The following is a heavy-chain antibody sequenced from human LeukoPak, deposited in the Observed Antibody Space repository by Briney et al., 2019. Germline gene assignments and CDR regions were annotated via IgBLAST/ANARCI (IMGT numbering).Heavy chain of an antibody. CDR2: INPNNGGT. J-gene: IGHJ4*02. CDR3: QSNSWSRGFDC. CDR1: GHTFTAYY. Sequence: ASVKVSCKPSGHTFTAYYIHWVRQAPGQGLEWMGWINPNNGGTNYAPKFQGRVIMTRDTSISTAYMELSRLKSDDTAVYYCQSNSWSRGFDCWGQGTLVTVSS. D-gene: IGHD6-19*01. V-gene: IGHV1-2*02.